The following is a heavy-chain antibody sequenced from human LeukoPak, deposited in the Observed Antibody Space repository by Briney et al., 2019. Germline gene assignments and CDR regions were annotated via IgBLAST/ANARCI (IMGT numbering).Heavy chain of an antibody. D-gene: IGHD1-26*01. CDR2: ISGSGGST. Sequence: AGGSLRLSCAASGFTFSSYAVSWVRQAPGKGLEWVSAISGSGGSTYYADSVKGRFTISRDNSKNTLYLQMNSLRAEDTAVYYCAKGGKWDVTPFDYWGQGTLVTVSS. J-gene: IGHJ4*02. CDR1: GFTFSSYA. V-gene: IGHV3-23*01. CDR3: AKGGKWDVTPFDY.